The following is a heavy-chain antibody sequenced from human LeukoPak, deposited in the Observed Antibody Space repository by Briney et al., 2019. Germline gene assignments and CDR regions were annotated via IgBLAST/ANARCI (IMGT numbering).Heavy chain of an antibody. CDR2: INPSSGDT. J-gene: IGHJ4*02. CDR1: GHTFTGYY. Sequence: ASAKVSCKASGHTFTGYYMHWVRQAPGQGLEWMGWINPSSGDTKSAEKFQGSVTMTRDTSLSTAYMELSSLRSDDTAVYYCARDGSLDYWGQGTLVTVSS. CDR3: ARDGSLDY. V-gene: IGHV1-2*02.